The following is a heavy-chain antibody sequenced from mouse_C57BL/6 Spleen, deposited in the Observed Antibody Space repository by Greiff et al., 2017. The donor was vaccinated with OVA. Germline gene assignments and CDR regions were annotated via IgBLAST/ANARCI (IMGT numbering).Heavy chain of an antibody. CDR2: IYPGAGDT. CDR3: APYDFDY. J-gene: IGHJ2*01. Sequence: QVQLKESGAELVQPGASVKISCKASGYAFSSYWMNWVKQRPGKGLEWIGQIYPGAGDTNSNGKFKGKATLTADKSSSTAYMQLSSLTSEDSACYFCAPYDFDYWGQGTTLTVSS. D-gene: IGHD2-4*01. V-gene: IGHV1-80*01. CDR1: GYAFSSYW.